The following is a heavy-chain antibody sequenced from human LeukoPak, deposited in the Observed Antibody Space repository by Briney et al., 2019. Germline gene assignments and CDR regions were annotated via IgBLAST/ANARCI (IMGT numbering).Heavy chain of an antibody. D-gene: IGHD2/OR15-2a*01. V-gene: IGHV4-59*08. Sequence: SETLSLTCTVSGGSIRSHYWSWIRQSPGKGLEWIAYIFYSGSTHYNPSLQSRVTVSVDTSKNQVSLRLRSVTAADTAVYYCARHASSTLYGPLMYYFDYWGRGTLVTVSS. CDR1: GGSIRSHY. CDR3: ARHASSTLYGPLMYYFDY. CDR2: IFYSGST. J-gene: IGHJ4*02.